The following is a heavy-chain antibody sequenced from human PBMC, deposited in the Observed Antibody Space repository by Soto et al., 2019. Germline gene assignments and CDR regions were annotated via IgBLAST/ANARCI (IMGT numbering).Heavy chain of an antibody. V-gene: IGHV3-23*01. CDR3: ARGSTDSYPGSRIFDF. D-gene: IGHD3-10*01. J-gene: IGHJ4*02. CDR1: GLTFGSRA. CDR2: ITDTGGDA. Sequence: VGSLRLSCVASGLTFGSRAMSWVRQAPGEGLQWVSTITDTGGDAKYADSVRGRFVISRDNSKKTLYLQMTSLTAEDSAMYFCARGSTDSYPGSRIFDFWGRGTLVTVSS.